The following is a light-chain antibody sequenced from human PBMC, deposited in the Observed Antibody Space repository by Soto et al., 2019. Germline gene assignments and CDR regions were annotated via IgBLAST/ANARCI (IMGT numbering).Light chain of an antibody. J-gene: IGKJ3*01. Sequence: EIVLTQSPGTLSLSPGERATLSCRASQSLSSNYLAWYQQKPGQAPRLLIYGASSRASGIPDRFSGSGSGTDFTLTISSLEPEDFAVYYCQSYARSAIFTLGPGTTVDIK. CDR2: GAS. CDR1: QSLSSNY. CDR3: QSYARSAIFT. V-gene: IGKV3-20*01.